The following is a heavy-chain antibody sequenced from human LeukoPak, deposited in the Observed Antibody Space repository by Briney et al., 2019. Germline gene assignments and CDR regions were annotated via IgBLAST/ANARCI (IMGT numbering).Heavy chain of an antibody. D-gene: IGHD6-13*01. J-gene: IGHJ5*02. CDR1: GGSISSGGYY. V-gene: IGHV4-61*08. CDR3: ARGWYSSPLNSWFDP. Sequence: PSQTLSLTCTVSGGSISSGGYYWSWIRQPPGKGLEWIGYIYYSGSTNYNPSLKSRATMSVDTSKNQFSLKLSSVTAADTAVYYCARGWYSSPLNSWFDPWGQGTLVTVSP. CDR2: IYYSGST.